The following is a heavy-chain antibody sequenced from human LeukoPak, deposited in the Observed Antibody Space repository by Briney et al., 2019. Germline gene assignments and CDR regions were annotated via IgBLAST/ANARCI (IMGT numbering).Heavy chain of an antibody. Sequence: QPGGSLRLSCAASGFTFSSYGMHWVRQAPGKGLEWVAFIRYDGSNKYYADSVKGRFTISRDNSKNTPYLQMNSLRAEDTAVYYCAKGTPRGVVMVLFDYWGQGTLVTVSS. V-gene: IGHV3-30*02. J-gene: IGHJ4*02. CDR2: IRYDGSNK. D-gene: IGHD2-21*01. CDR1: GFTFSSYG. CDR3: AKGTPRGVVMVLFDY.